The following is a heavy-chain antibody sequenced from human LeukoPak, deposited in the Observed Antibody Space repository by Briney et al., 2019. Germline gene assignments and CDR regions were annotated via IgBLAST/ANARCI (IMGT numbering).Heavy chain of an antibody. D-gene: IGHD3-9*01. Sequence: GGSLRLSCAASGFTFSSYWMSWVRQAPGKGLEWVANIKQDGSEKYYVDSVKGRFTISRDNAKNSLYLQMNSLRAEDTAVYYCARDVLRYFDWDPDDYWGQGTLVTVSS. CDR3: ARDVLRYFDWDPDDY. J-gene: IGHJ4*02. V-gene: IGHV3-7*01. CDR2: IKQDGSEK. CDR1: GFTFSSYW.